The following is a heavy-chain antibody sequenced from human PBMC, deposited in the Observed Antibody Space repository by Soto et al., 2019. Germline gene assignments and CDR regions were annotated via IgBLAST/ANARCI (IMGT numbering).Heavy chain of an antibody. D-gene: IGHD2-21*01. CDR1: GGSISSYY. Sequence: SETLSLTCTVSGGSISSYYWSWIRQSPGKGLEWIGFIYYSGSTNYNPSLKSRVTISLDTSKNQFSLKLSSVTAADTAVYYCARGGDSALYFFDFWGQGTLVTVSS. J-gene: IGHJ4*02. V-gene: IGHV4-59*01. CDR3: ARGGDSALYFFDF. CDR2: IYYSGST.